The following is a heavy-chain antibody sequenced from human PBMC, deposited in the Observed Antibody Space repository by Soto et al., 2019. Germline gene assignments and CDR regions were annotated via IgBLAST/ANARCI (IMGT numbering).Heavy chain of an antibody. V-gene: IGHV4-39*01. CDR1: GGSIISSSYY. J-gene: IGHJ5*02. D-gene: IGHD6-13*01. CDR3: ATFGYSSSWLDP. CDR2: IYYSGST. Sequence: QLQLQESGPGLVKPSETLSLTCTVSGGSIISSSYYWGWIRQPPGKGLEWIGSIYYSGSTYYNPSLKSRVTISVDTSKNQFSLKLSSVTAADTAVYYCATFGYSSSWLDPWGQGTLVTVSS.